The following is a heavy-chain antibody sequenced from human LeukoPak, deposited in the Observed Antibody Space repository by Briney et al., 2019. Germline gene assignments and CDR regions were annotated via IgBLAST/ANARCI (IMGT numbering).Heavy chain of an antibody. CDR3: ARGLAGGTTWDPQDY. CDR1: GFTFSSCA. CDR2: ISYDGSNK. V-gene: IGHV3-30*01. D-gene: IGHD1-7*01. Sequence: GGSLRLSCAASGFTFSSCAMHWVRQAPGKGLEWVAVISYDGSNKYYADSVKGRFTISRDNSKNTLYLQMNSLRAEDTAVYYCARGLAGGTTWDPQDYWGQGTLVTVSS. J-gene: IGHJ4*02.